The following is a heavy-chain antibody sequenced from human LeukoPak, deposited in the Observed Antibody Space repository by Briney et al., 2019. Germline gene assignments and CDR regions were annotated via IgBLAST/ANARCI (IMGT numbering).Heavy chain of an antibody. CDR3: ARDLRAGTSFDY. CDR2: IYYSGST. J-gene: IGHJ4*02. Sequence: SETLSLTCTASGGSISSYYWSWIRQPPGKGLEWIGYIYYSGSTNYNPSLKSRVTISVDTSKNQFSLKLSSVTAADTAVYYCARDLRAGTSFDYWGQGTLVTVSS. V-gene: IGHV4-59*01. CDR1: GGSISSYY. D-gene: IGHD6-13*01.